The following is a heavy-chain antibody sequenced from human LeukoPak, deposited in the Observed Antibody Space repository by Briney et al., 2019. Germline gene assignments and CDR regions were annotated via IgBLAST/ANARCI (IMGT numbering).Heavy chain of an antibody. CDR2: ISSSSSYI. Sequence: SGGSLRLSCAASGFTFSSYSMNWVRQAPGKGLEWVSSISSSSSYIYYADSVKGRFTISRDNAKNSLYLQMNSLRAEDTAVYYCATKYSSGWDYFDYWGQGTLVTVSS. V-gene: IGHV3-21*01. CDR3: ATKYSSGWDYFDY. J-gene: IGHJ4*02. CDR1: GFTFSSYS. D-gene: IGHD6-19*01.